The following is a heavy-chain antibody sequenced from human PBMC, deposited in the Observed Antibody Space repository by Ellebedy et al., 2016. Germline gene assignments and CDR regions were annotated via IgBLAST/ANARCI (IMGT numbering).Heavy chain of an antibody. D-gene: IGHD3-3*01. CDR1: GYSISSGYF. CDR3: ARVHASTYDDLWSAYGGADGWFDP. Sequence: SETLSLTCTVSGYSISSGYFWAWIRQPPGRGLECIGSIYHSGSTHYNPSLKSRVNMSVDKSKNQLSLKVYSVTAADTAVYYCARVHASTYDDLWSAYGGADGWFDPWGQGTLVTVSS. V-gene: IGHV4-38-2*02. CDR2: IYHSGST. J-gene: IGHJ5*02.